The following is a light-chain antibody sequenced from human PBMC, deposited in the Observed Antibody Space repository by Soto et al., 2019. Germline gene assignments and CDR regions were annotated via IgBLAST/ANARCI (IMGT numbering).Light chain of an antibody. Sequence: QSALTQPASVSESPGQSITISCTGTSYDVGRYNYVSWYQQHPGKAPKLMIYEVSNRPSGVSNRFSGSKFGNTASLTISGLQAEDEAHYYCSSFTSATTWVFGGGTKVTVL. V-gene: IGLV2-14*01. CDR2: EVS. CDR3: SSFTSATTWV. J-gene: IGLJ3*02. CDR1: SYDVGRYNY.